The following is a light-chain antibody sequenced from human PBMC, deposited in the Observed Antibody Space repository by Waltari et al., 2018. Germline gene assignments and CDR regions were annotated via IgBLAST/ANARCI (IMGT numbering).Light chain of an antibody. CDR3: CSYAGTNTYV. J-gene: IGLJ1*01. CDR2: DVS. Sequence: QSALTQPASVSGSPGQSITISCTGTSSDVGTYNLVSWYQQHPGKAPKLMIYDVSKRPSGVSNRFSGSKSGNTASLTISGLQAEDEADYYCCSYAGTNTYVFGSGTEVTVL. CDR1: SSDVGTYNL. V-gene: IGLV2-23*02.